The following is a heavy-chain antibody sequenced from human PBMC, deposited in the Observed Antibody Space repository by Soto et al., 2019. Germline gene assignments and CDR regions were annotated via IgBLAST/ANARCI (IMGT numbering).Heavy chain of an antibody. J-gene: IGHJ4*02. D-gene: IGHD3-3*01. V-gene: IGHV3-66*01. Sequence: EVQLVESGGGLVQPGGSLRLSCAASGVTVSNNYMSWVRQAPGKGLAWVSVIYSGGRTYYAESVKGRFIISRDSSKNTLYLQMNSLRTEDTAVYYCARDTYDDYRGQGTLVTVSS. CDR2: IYSGGRT. CDR3: ARDTYDDY. CDR1: GVTVSNNY.